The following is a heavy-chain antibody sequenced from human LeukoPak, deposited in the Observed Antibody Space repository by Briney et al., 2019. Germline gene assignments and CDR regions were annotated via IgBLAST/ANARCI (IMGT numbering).Heavy chain of an antibody. CDR2: IYSGGST. CDR3: ARDLGSSGSDAFDI. J-gene: IGHJ3*02. V-gene: IGHV3-53*01. Sequence: GGSLRLSCAASGFTVSSNYMSWVRQAPGKGLERVSVIYSGGSTYYADSVKGRFTISRDNSKNTLYLQMNSLRAEDTAVYYCARDLGSSGSDAFDIWGQGTMVTVSS. D-gene: IGHD3-22*01. CDR1: GFTVSSNY.